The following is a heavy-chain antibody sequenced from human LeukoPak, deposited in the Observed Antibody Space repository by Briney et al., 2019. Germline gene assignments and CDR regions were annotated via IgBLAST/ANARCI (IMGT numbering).Heavy chain of an antibody. CDR2: IKQDGSEK. CDR1: GFTFSSYW. V-gene: IGHV3-7*01. Sequence: SGGSLRLSCAASGFTFSSYWMSWVRQAPGKGLEWVANIKQDGSEKYYVDSVKGRFTISRDNAKNSLYLQMISLRAEDTAVYYCARDGVEMATIVFFDYWGQGTLVTVSS. J-gene: IGHJ4*02. CDR3: ARDGVEMATIVFFDY. D-gene: IGHD5-24*01.